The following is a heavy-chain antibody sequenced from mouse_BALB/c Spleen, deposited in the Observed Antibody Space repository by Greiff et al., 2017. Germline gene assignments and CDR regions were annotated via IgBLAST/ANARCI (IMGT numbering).Heavy chain of an antibody. CDR1: GFTFSSYT. CDR3: ARYPLYGNYVYYYAMDY. J-gene: IGHJ4*01. CDR2: ISSGGGNT. D-gene: IGHD2-1*01. Sequence: EVKRVESGGGLVKPGGSLKLSCAASGFTFSSYTMSWVRQTPEKRLEWVATISSGGGNTYYPDSVKGRFTISRDNAKNNLYLQMSSLRSEDTALYYCARYPLYGNYVYYYAMDYWGQGTSVTVSS. V-gene: IGHV5-9*03.